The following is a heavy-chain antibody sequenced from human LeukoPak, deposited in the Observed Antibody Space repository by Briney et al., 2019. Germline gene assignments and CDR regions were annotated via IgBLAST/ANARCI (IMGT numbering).Heavy chain of an antibody. CDR3: ARDLGSSVAGRRPYYYGMDV. J-gene: IGHJ6*02. D-gene: IGHD6-19*01. Sequence: GASVKVSCKASGYTFTSYDINWVRQATGQGLEWMGWMNPNSGGTNYAQKFQGWVTMTRDTSISTAYMELSRLRSDDTAVYYCARDLGSSVAGRRPYYYGMDVWGQGTTVTVSS. V-gene: IGHV1-2*04. CDR2: MNPNSGGT. CDR1: GYTFTSYD.